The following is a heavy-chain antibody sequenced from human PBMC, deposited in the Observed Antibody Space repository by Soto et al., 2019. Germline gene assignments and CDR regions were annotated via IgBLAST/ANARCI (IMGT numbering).Heavy chain of an antibody. CDR3: ARLNGYCFIINCHGDYGMVL. CDR2: IYHSGST. J-gene: IGHJ6*02. CDR1: GGSISSGGYS. Sequence: SETLSLTCAVSGGSISSGGYSWSWIRQPPGKGLEWIGYIYHSGSTYYNPSLKSRVTISVDRSKNQFSLKLSSVTAADTAVYYCARLNGYCFIINCHGDYGMVLWCPATPVSV. D-gene: IGHD2-2*03. V-gene: IGHV4-30-2*01.